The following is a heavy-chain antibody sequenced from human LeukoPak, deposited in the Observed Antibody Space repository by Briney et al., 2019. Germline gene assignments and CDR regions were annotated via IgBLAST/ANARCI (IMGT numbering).Heavy chain of an antibody. CDR2: INYSGST. Sequence: SETLSLTCTVSGGSITSRDSSWSWIRQPPGKGLEWIGYINYSGSTSYNPSLKSRVTISVDTSKNQFSPKLSSVTAADTAVYYCARDKDKKGDGLDVWGQGTTVTVSS. J-gene: IGHJ6*02. V-gene: IGHV4-30-4*01. CDR1: GGSITSRDSS. CDR3: ARDKDKKGDGLDV.